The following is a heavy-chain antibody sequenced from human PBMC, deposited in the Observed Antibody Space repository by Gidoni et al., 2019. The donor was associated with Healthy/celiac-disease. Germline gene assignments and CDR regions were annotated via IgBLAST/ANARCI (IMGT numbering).Heavy chain of an antibody. V-gene: IGHV3-30-3*01. D-gene: IGHD3-3*01. J-gene: IGHJ4*02. Sequence: QVQLVESGGGVVQPGRSLRLSCAASGFTFSSYAMHWVRQAPGKGLEWVAVISYDGSNKYYADSVKGRFTISRDNSKNTLYLQMNSLRAEDTAVYYCARDLRDDFWSGYSDYWGQGTLVTVSS. CDR2: ISYDGSNK. CDR1: GFTFSSYA. CDR3: ARDLRDDFWSGYSDY.